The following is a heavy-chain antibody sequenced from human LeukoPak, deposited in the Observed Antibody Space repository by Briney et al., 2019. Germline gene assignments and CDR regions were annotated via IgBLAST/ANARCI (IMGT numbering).Heavy chain of an antibody. J-gene: IGHJ5*02. CDR1: GYTFTSYG. V-gene: IGHV1-18*01. Sequence: ASVKVSCKASGYTFTSYGISWVRQAPGQGLEWMGWISAHNGNTNYAQKLQGRVTMTTDTSTSTAYMELRSLRSGDTAVYYCARVFVYYYDSSGYYGAPQNWFDPWGQGTLVTVSS. CDR3: ARVFVYYYDSSGYYGAPQNWFDP. CDR2: ISAHNGNT. D-gene: IGHD3-22*01.